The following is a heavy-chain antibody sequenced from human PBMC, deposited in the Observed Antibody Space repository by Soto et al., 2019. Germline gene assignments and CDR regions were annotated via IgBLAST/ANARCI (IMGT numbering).Heavy chain of an antibody. CDR2: IIPIFGTA. Sequence: ASVKVSCKASGYTFTGYYMHWVRQAPGQGLEWMGGIIPIFGTANYAQKFQGRVTITADESTSTAYMELSSLRSEDTAVYYCARARDYGDYWSRDRAAYYYGMDVWGQGTTVTVSS. D-gene: IGHD4-17*01. J-gene: IGHJ6*02. CDR3: ARARDYGDYWSRDRAAYYYGMDV. CDR1: GYTFTGYY. V-gene: IGHV1-69*13.